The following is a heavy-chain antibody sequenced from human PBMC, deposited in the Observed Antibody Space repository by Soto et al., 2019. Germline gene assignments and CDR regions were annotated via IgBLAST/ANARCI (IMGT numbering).Heavy chain of an antibody. CDR1: GFTSSNYS. Sequence: EVRLLESGGGLVQPGGSLRLYCAGSGFTSSNYSMSWVRQAPGKGLERVSTTSGSGHYIQYRDSVKGRFTISRDNSKNTLSLHMNSLRAEDTALYYCSGGAMVTPYYYGLDVCGQGTTVTVSS. V-gene: IGHV3-23*01. CDR3: SGGAMVTPYYYGLDV. D-gene: IGHD5-18*01. CDR2: TSGSGHYI. J-gene: IGHJ6*02.